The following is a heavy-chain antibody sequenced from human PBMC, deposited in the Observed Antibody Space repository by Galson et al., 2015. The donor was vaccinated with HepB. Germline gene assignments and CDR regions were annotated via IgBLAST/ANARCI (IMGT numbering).Heavy chain of an antibody. V-gene: IGHV1-18*03. Sequence: SVKVSCKASGYTFTRNGISWVRQAPGQGLEWMGWISANSGNTNYAQKFQDRVTMTTEPSTSTAYMELRGLTSDYMAVYYCARDVRYDFVMWGPGTMVTVSS. D-gene: IGHD3-10*02. CDR2: ISANSGNT. J-gene: IGHJ3*02. CDR1: GYTFTRNG. CDR3: ARDVRYDFVM.